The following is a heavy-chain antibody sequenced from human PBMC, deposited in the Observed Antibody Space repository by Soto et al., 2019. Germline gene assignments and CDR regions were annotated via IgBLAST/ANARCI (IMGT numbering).Heavy chain of an antibody. CDR2: IYHSGST. CDR3: ARVGPYCGGDCYSPPP. J-gene: IGHJ5*02. Sequence: SETLSLTCAVSGYSISSGYYWGWIRQPPGKGLEWIGSIYHSGSTYYNPSLKSRVTISVDTSKNQFSLKLSSVTAADTAVYYCARVGPYCGGDCYSPPPWGQGTLVTV. V-gene: IGHV4-38-2*01. CDR1: GYSISSGYY. D-gene: IGHD2-21*02.